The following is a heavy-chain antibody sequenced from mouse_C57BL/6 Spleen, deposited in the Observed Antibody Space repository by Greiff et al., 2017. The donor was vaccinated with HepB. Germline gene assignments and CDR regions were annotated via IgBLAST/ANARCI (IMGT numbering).Heavy chain of an antibody. CDR2: IDPETGGT. CDR1: GYTFTDYE. CDR3: TNMNQPLYAMDY. J-gene: IGHJ4*01. Sequence: VQLQQSGAELVRPGASVTLSCKASGYTFTDYEMHWVKQTPVHGLEWIGAIDPETGGTAYNQKFKGKAILTADKSSSTAYMELRSLTSEDSAVYYCTNMNQPLYAMDYWGQGTSVTVSS. D-gene: IGHD2-3*01. V-gene: IGHV1-15*01.